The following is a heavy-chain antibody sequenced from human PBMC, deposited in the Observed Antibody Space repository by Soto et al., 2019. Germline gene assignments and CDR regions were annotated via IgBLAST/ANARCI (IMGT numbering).Heavy chain of an antibody. Sequence: SETLXLTCTVSGGXISSYYWSWIRQPPGKGLEWIGYIYYSGSTNYNPSLKSRVTISVDTSKNQFSLKLSSVTAADTAVYYCARGLDDYDFWSGSTLAAFDIWGQGTMVTLSS. V-gene: IGHV4-59*01. CDR2: IYYSGST. CDR3: ARGLDDYDFWSGSTLAAFDI. CDR1: GGXISSYY. D-gene: IGHD3-3*01. J-gene: IGHJ3*02.